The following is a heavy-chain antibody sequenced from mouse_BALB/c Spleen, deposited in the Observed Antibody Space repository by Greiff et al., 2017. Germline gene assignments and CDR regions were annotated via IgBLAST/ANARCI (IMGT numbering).Heavy chain of an antibody. CDR3: ARGGYYAMDY. V-gene: IGHV5-12-2*01. CDR1: GFTFSSYT. CDR2: ISNGGGST. Sequence: EVKVVESGGGLVQPGGSLKLSCAASGFTFSSYTMSWVRQTPEKRLEWVAYISNGGGSTYYPDTVKGRFTISRDNAKNTLYLQMSSLKSEDTAMYYCARGGYYAMDYWGQGTSVTVSS. J-gene: IGHJ4*01.